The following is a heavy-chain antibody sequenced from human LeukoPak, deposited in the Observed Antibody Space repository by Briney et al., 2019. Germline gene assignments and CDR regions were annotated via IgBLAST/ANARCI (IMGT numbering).Heavy chain of an antibody. CDR3: TTDFDHDGAGGDY. Sequence: PGGSLRLSCAASGFTFSSYAMSWVRQAPGKGLEWVSAISGSGGSTYYADSVKGRFTISRDNSKNTLYLQMNSLKTEDTAVYYCTTDFDHDGAGGDYWGQGTLVTVSS. J-gene: IGHJ4*02. V-gene: IGHV3-23*01. CDR2: ISGSGGST. D-gene: IGHD3-9*01. CDR1: GFTFSSYA.